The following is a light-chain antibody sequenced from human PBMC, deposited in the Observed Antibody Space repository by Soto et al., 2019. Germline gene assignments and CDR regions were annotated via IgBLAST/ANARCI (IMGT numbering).Light chain of an antibody. CDR3: LQYNSYSWT. CDR1: QGIRKD. V-gene: IGKV1-17*02. CDR2: RAT. J-gene: IGKJ1*01. Sequence: QMTQSPSSLSASAGDRVTITCRASQGIRKDLGWYQHKPGKAPKVLIYRATNLQSGVPTRFSGSGSGTEFTLTISDLQPEDVGTYYCLQYNSYSWTFGQGTKVDIK.